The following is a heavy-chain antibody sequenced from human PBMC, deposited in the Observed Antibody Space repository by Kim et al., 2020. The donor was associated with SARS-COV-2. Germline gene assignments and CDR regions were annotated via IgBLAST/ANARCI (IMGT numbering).Heavy chain of an antibody. CDR3: ARQVDRYSSSWGPPM. CDR2: ISSSSSYI. V-gene: IGHV3-21*01. CDR1: GFTFSSYS. J-gene: IGHJ4*02. Sequence: GGSLRLSCAASGFTFSSYSMNWVRQAPGKGLEWVSSISSSSSYIYYADSVKGRFTISRDNAKNSLYLQMNSLRAEDTAVYYCARQVDRYSSSWGPPMWGQGTLVTVSS. D-gene: IGHD6-13*01.